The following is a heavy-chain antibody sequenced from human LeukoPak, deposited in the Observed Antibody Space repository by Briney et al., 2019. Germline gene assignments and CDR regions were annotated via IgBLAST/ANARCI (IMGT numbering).Heavy chain of an antibody. D-gene: IGHD5-18*01. Sequence: SETLPLTCTVSGVSISTYHWNWIRKSPGKGLEWIGFMQDTGNNNYNPSLRSRVTMFTVTSKNQFSLELSSVTAADTAVYYCARDKEHSYGRYFDFWGQGISVTVSS. CDR3: ARDKEHSYGRYFDF. J-gene: IGHJ4*02. CDR2: MQDTGNN. V-gene: IGHV4-59*01. CDR1: GVSISTYH.